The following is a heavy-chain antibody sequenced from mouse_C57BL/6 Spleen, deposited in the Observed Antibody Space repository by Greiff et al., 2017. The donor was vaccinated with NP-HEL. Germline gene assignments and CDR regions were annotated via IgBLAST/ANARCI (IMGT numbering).Heavy chain of an antibody. Sequence: QVQLQQPGAELVKPGASVKMSCKASGYTFTSYWITWVKQRPGQGLEWIGDIYPGSGSTHYNVKFKSKATLTVDTSSSTAYLQLSSLTSEDSAVSDGARRPYGEENWGEGTTLTLSS. CDR1: GYTFTSYW. CDR3: ARRPYGEEN. D-gene: IGHD1-2*01. J-gene: IGHJ2*01. V-gene: IGHV1-55*01. CDR2: IYPGSGST.